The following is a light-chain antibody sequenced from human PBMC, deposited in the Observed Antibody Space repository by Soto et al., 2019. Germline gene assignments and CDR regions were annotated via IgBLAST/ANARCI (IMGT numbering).Light chain of an antibody. J-gene: IGKJ4*01. V-gene: IGKV3D-15*01. CDR1: QSVNIY. CDR2: GAS. Sequence: EIVMTQSPATLSVSPGERATLSCRASQSVNIYLAWYQQKPGQAPRLLIFGASYRATGIPARFSCSGSGTEFNLTISSLQSEDFGVYFCQQYDDWLRLTFGGGTKVDIK. CDR3: QQYDDWLRLT.